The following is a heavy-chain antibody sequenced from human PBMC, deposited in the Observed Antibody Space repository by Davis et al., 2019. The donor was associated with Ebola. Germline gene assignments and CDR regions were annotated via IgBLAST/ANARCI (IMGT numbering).Heavy chain of an antibody. CDR2: IYSSGDI. CDR1: GDSMSSISYY. J-gene: IGHJ4*02. D-gene: IGHD2-8*01. Sequence: PSETLSLTCTVSGDSMSSISYYWAWIRQPPGKGLEWIGYIYSSGDIHLSPSLRSRASIFRDTFKNHFSVALTSVTAADTAVYYCARVGDFQGVYWGQGILVSVSS. CDR3: ARVGDFQGVY. V-gene: IGHV4-61*03.